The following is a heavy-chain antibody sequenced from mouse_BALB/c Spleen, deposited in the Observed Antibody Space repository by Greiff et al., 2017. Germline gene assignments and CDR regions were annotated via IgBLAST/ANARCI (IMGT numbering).Heavy chain of an antibody. CDR3: TRDRRGNYPFAY. CDR2: ISSGGSYT. D-gene: IGHD2-1*01. J-gene: IGHJ3*01. Sequence: EVNVVESGGGLVKPGGSLKLSCAASGFTFSSYTMSWVRQTPEKRLEWVATISSGGSYTYYPDSVKGRFTISRDNAKNTLYLQMSSLKSEDTAMYYCTRDRRGNYPFAYWGQGTLVTVSA. CDR1: GFTFSSYT. V-gene: IGHV5-6-4*01.